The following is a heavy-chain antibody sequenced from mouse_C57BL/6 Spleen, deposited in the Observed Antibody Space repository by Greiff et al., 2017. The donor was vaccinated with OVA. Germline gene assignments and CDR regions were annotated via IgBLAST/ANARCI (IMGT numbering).Heavy chain of an antibody. J-gene: IGHJ2*01. CDR1: GYTFTSYW. D-gene: IGHD2-1*01. CDR3: ARWELAYYFDY. CDR2: IEPSDSYT. Sequence: QVQLQQSGAELVKPGASVKLSCKASGYTFTSYWMQWVKQRPGQGLEWIGEIEPSDSYTNYNQKFKGKATLTVDTSSSTAYMQLSSLTSEDSAVYYCARWELAYYFDYWGQGTTLTVSS. V-gene: IGHV1-50*01.